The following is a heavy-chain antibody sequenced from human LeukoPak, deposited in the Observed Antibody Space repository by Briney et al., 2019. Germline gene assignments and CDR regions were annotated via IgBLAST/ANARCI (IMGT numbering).Heavy chain of an antibody. CDR2: ISVYNGDT. CDR3: ARAMIRGLIDS. J-gene: IGHJ4*02. V-gene: IGHV1-18*01. CDR1: GYSFSGYG. D-gene: IGHD3-10*01. Sequence: DSVKVSCKTSGYSFSGYGVTWVRQAPGQGLEWMGRISVYNGDTNYAQSPQGRVTMTTDTSTTTAYMELRSLRSDDTAMYYCARAMIRGLIDSWGQGTLITVSS.